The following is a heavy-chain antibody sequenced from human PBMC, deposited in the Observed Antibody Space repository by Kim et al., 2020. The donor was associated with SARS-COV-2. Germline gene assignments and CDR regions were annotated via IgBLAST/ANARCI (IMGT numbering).Heavy chain of an antibody. J-gene: IGHJ4*02. D-gene: IGHD3-10*01. V-gene: IGHV5-10-1*01. Sequence: GASLQISCRGSGYSFTSYWISWVRQTPGKGLEWMGRIDPSDSYTYYSPSFQGHVTFSADKRISTAFLQWSGLKASDSAIYYCARLGDYYGSGSYSTYDYWGQGTLVTVSS. CDR2: IDPSDSYT. CDR3: ARLGDYYGSGSYSTYDY. CDR1: GYSFTSYW.